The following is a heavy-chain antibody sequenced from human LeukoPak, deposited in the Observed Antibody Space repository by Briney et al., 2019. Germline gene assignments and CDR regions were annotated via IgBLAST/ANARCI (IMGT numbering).Heavy chain of an antibody. CDR3: ARPPYSSGWDAFDY. Sequence: HGESLKISCKASGYSFSSNWIGWVRQMPGKGLEWMGIIYPGDSDTRYSPSFQGQVTISADKSISTAYLQWSSLKASDTAIYYCARPPYSSGWDAFDYWGQGTLVTVSS. CDR2: IYPGDSDT. D-gene: IGHD6-25*01. CDR1: GYSFSSNW. V-gene: IGHV5-51*01. J-gene: IGHJ4*02.